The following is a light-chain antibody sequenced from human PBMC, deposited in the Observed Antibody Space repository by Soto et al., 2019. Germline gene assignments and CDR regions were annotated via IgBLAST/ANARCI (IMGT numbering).Light chain of an antibody. J-gene: IGKJ1*01. Sequence: DIVMTQSPDSLAVSLGERATINCKSSQSVLYSSNNKNYLAWYQQKPGQPPKLLIYWASTRESGVPDRFSGSGSGTDFTLTISSLQAEDVAVYYCQQYCSTPETFGQGAKVDI. CDR3: QQYCSTPET. CDR2: WAS. CDR1: QSVLYSSNNKNY. V-gene: IGKV4-1*01.